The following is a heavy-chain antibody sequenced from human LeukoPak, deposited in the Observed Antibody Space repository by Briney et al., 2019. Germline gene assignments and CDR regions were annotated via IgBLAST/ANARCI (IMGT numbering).Heavy chain of an antibody. CDR3: ARTGTSGSYSDS. CDR1: GGSISSSSYY. D-gene: IGHD3-10*01. V-gene: IGHV4-39*07. Sequence: PSETLSLTCTVSGGSISSSSYYWGWIRQPPGKGLEWIGNIYYSGSTYYNPSLKSRVTTSVDTSKNQFSLRLTSVTAADTAVYYCARTGTSGSYSDSWGRGIQVTVSS. CDR2: IYYSGST. J-gene: IGHJ5*01.